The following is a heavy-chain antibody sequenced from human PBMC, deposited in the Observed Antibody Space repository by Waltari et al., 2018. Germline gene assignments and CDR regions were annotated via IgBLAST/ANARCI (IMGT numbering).Heavy chain of an antibody. D-gene: IGHD3-10*01. CDR1: GYTFTGYY. Sequence: QVQLVQSGAEVKKPGASVKVSCKASGYTFTGYYMHWVRQAPGQGLEWMGRINPTSGGTNYAQKFQGRVTMTRDTSISTAYMELSRLRSDDTAVYYCARDQGDGSGSYPSEDWFDPWGQGTLVTVSS. V-gene: IGHV1-2*06. J-gene: IGHJ5*02. CDR3: ARDQGDGSGSYPSEDWFDP. CDR2: INPTSGGT.